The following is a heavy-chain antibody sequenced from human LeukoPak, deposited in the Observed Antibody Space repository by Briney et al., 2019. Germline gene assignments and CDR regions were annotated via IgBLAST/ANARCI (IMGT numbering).Heavy chain of an antibody. J-gene: IGHJ4*02. D-gene: IGHD1-14*01. V-gene: IGHV3-7*01. CDR1: GFTFTKYW. CDR3: AREVWGPEY. CDR2: IKQDGSDK. Sequence: AGDSLRLSCAASGFTFTKYWMTWVRQAPGKGLEWVGNIKQDGSDKNYMDSVKGRFTISRDNTKISVYLQMSSLRAEDTAVYYCAREVWGPEYWGQGTLVTVSS.